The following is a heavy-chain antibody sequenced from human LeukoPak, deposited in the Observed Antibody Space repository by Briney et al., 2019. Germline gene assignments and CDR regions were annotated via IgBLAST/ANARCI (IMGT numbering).Heavy chain of an antibody. V-gene: IGHV4-34*01. D-gene: IGHD2-21*01. Sequence: PSETLSLTCAVYGGSLSGYYWSWIRQPPGKGLEWIGEINHSGSTNYNPSLKSRVTISVDTSKNQFSLKLSPVTAADTAVYYCARGCGLSTRKYAFDIWGQGTMVTVSS. CDR1: GGSLSGYY. CDR3: ARGCGLSTRKYAFDI. J-gene: IGHJ3*02. CDR2: INHSGST.